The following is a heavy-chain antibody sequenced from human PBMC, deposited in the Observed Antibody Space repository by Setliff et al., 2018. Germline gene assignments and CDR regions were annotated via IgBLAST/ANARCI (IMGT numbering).Heavy chain of an antibody. D-gene: IGHD3-10*02. V-gene: IGHV4-59*08. Sequence: KPSETLSLTCTVSGGSISSYYWSWIRQPPGKGLEWIGYIYYSGSTNYNPSLKSRVTISLDASKNQFSLNLKSVTAADTAVYYCARGNDVRFDPWGQGTLVTVSS. CDR2: IYYSGST. J-gene: IGHJ5*02. CDR3: ARGNDVRFDP. CDR1: GGSISSYY.